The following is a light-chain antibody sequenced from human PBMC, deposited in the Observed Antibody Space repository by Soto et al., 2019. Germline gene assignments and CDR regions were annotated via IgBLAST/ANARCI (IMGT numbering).Light chain of an antibody. CDR3: PSYDSSNHARV. CDR2: EDN. CDR1: SGSIASNY. J-gene: IGLJ2*01. V-gene: IGLV6-57*04. Sequence: FMLTQPHSVSESPGKTVTISCTRSSGSIASNYVQWYQQRPGSAPTTVIYEDNQRPSGVPDRFSGSIDSSSNSASLTISGLKTEDEADYYCPSYDSSNHARVFGGGTKLTVL.